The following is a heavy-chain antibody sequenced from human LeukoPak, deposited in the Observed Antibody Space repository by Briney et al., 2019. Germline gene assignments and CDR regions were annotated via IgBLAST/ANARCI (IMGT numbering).Heavy chain of an antibody. CDR1: GFTFSSYA. CDR2: ISYDGSNK. J-gene: IGHJ4*02. Sequence: PGRSLRLSCAASGFTFSSYAMHWVRQAPGKGLEWVAIISYDGSNKYYADSVKGRFTISRDNSKNTLYLQMNSLRAEDTAVYYCARGHHIVIVPAPSADYWGQGTLVAVSS. V-gene: IGHV3-30-3*01. D-gene: IGHD2-2*01. CDR3: ARGHHIVIVPAPSADY.